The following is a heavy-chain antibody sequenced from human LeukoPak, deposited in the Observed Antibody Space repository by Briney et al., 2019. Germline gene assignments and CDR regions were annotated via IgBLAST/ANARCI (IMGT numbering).Heavy chain of an antibody. J-gene: IGHJ3*02. Sequence: SETLSLTCTVSGGSISSYYWRWIRQPPGKGLEWIGYIYYSGSTNYNPSLKSRVTISVDTSKNQFSLKLSSVTATDTAVYYCARYEGSRRPNDAVHIWGKETMVTVS. CDR2: IYYSGST. V-gene: IGHV4-59*08. D-gene: IGHD2-8*01. CDR1: GGSISSYY. CDR3: ARYEGSRRPNDAVHI.